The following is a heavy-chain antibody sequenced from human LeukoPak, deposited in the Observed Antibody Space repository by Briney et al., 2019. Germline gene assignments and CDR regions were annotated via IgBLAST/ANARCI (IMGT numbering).Heavy chain of an antibody. D-gene: IGHD4-17*01. CDR1: GGSISSYY. Sequence: PSETLSLTCTVSGGSISSYYWSWIRQPPGKGLEWIGCIYYNGNTNYNPSLKSRVTISVDTSKNQFSLKLRSVTAADTAVYYCARDEGDYGDYYWFGPWGQGTLVTVSS. CDR2: IYYNGNT. CDR3: ARDEGDYGDYYWFGP. J-gene: IGHJ5*02. V-gene: IGHV4-59*01.